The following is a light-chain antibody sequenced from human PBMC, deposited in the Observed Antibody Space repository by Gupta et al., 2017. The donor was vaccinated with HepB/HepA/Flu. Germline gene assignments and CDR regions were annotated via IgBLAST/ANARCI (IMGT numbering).Light chain of an antibody. CDR1: QSILKY. Sequence: FTQSPATLSLSPGERFTLSCRANQSILKYLAWYEQRPGQARRLLIYHTSSRVPGTTAILSSSGGRTYGTLSISSLEPVDSEVYSCQQWKNGHATPTFGEGTKVEIK. J-gene: IGKJ2*01. CDR3: QQWKNGHATPT. CDR2: HTS. V-gene: IGKV3D-11*02.